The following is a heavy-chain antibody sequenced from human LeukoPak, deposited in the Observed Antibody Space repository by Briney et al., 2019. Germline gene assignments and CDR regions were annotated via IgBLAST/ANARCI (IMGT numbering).Heavy chain of an antibody. CDR1: GFTFSRYW. V-gene: IGHV3-7*03. D-gene: IGHD2-2*01. CDR3: ARDNRDIVVVTAAMGDYYYYGMDV. CDR2: IKQDGSEK. J-gene: IGHJ6*02. Sequence: GGSLGLSCAASGFTFSRYWMNWVRQAPGKGLEWVANIKQDGSEKYYVDSVKGRFTISRDNAKNSLYLQMNSLRAEDTAVYYCARDNRDIVVVTAAMGDYYYYGMDVWGQGTTVIVS.